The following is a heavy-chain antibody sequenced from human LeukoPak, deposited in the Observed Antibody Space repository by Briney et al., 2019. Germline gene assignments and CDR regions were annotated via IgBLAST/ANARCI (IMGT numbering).Heavy chain of an antibody. CDR3: ARKLASSTLKAGAFDI. CDR1: GGSVSNWY. D-gene: IGHD2-2*01. V-gene: IGHV4-4*07. J-gene: IGHJ3*02. Sequence: PLETPSLTCTVSGGSVSNWYWSWFRQPAGKGLQWIRRIYSSGSTIYNPSLKSRVTMSVDTSTNQISLRLTSVTAADTAMYYCARKLASSTLKAGAFDIWGQGTMVTVSS. CDR2: IYSSGST.